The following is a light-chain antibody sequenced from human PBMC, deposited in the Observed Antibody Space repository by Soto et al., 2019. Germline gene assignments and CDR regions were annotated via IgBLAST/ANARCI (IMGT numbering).Light chain of an antibody. V-gene: IGLV2-14*03. J-gene: IGLJ7*01. CDR3: SSYTSSSSVI. CDR2: DVS. CDR1: SSDIGGYNY. Sequence: QSARTQPASVSGSPGQSITISCTGTSSDIGGYNYVSWYQLHPGKPPKLMIYDVSIRPSGVSNRFSGSKSGNTASLTISGLQAEDETDYYCSSYTSSSSVIFGGGTQLTVL.